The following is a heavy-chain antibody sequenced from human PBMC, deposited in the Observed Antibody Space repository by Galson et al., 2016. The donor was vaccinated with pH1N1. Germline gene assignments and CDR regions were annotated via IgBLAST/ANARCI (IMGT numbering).Heavy chain of an antibody. D-gene: IGHD3-3*01. CDR3: AREVWLRRGYYIDH. CDR1: GDSASSSSDT. Sequence: CAISGDSASSSSDTWNWIGQSPRRGLEWLGRIYHRSKWYYEYAPSLQGRLRISPDTSSNQMSLHLNSVTLDDAAVYYCAREVWLRRGYYIDHWGQGSLVTVSS. V-gene: IGHV6-1*01. CDR2: IYHRSKWYY. J-gene: IGHJ4*02.